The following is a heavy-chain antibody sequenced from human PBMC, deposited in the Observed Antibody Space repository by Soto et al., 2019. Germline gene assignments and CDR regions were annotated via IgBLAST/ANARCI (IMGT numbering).Heavy chain of an antibody. Sequence: GESLKISCKASGYTFPNYWIGWVRQMPGKGPERMGIVYPDDSTVRYNPTFQGQVTISADKSISTAFLQWSGLRASDTAMYYWARLRTSVTTEDAFDIWGPGTMVTVSS. J-gene: IGHJ3*02. CDR3: ARLRTSVTTEDAFDI. CDR1: GYTFPNYW. CDR2: VYPDDSTV. V-gene: IGHV5-51*01. D-gene: IGHD4-17*01.